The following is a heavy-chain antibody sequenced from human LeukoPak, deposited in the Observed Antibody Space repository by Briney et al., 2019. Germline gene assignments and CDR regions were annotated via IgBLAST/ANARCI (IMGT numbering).Heavy chain of an antibody. CDR3: ARDPLQYFGIVTLSYGMDV. CDR1: GYTFTSYA. Sequence: RASVKVSCKASGYTFTSYAMHWVRQAPGQRLEWMGWINAGNGNTKYSQKFQGRVTITRDTSASTAYMELSSLRSEDTAVYYCARDPLQYFGIVTLSYGMDVWGKGTTVTVSS. D-gene: IGHD3-9*01. CDR2: INAGNGNT. J-gene: IGHJ6*04. V-gene: IGHV1-3*01.